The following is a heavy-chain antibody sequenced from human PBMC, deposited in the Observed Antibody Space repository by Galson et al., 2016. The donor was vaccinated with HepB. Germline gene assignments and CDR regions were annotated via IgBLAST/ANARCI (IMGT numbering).Heavy chain of an antibody. CDR3: ARALLYTHRNDYYYYGMDV. J-gene: IGHJ6*02. CDR2: ISVYNGNI. V-gene: IGHV1-18*01. Sequence: SVKVSCKASGYTFSSYGISWVRQAPGQGLEWMGWISVYNGNINYAKKVQGRVTMTADTSTSPAYMELRSLRSADTAVYFCARALLYTHRNDYYYYGMDVWGQGSTVTVSS. D-gene: IGHD2-2*02. CDR1: GYTFSSYG.